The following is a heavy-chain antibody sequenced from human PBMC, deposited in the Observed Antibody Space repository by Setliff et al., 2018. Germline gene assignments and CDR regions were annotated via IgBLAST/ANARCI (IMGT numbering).Heavy chain of an antibody. CDR3: ARVIYFYYMDV. Sequence: HPGGSLRLSCVASGFRFSDYEMNWVRQAPGKGLEWVSYIGNIGTKISYTDSVKGRFTVSRDDAKNSLYLQMNSLRAEDTAVYYCARVIYFYYMDVWGKGTTVTVSS. V-gene: IGHV3-48*03. CDR2: IGNIGTKI. CDR1: GFRFSDYE. J-gene: IGHJ6*03.